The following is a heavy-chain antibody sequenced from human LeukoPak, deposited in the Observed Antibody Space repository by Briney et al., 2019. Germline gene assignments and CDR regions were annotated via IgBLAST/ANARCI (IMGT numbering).Heavy chain of an antibody. D-gene: IGHD2/OR15-2a*01. CDR3: ARGGGSNTYYYYMDV. Sequence: SETLSLTCTVSGGSISSYYWSWIRQPPGKGLEWVGYIYFSGSTNYNPSLKSRVTISVDTSKNQFSLKLSSVTAADTAVYYCARGGGSNTYYYYMDVWGKGTTVTVSS. V-gene: IGHV4-59*01. CDR1: GGSISSYY. J-gene: IGHJ6*03. CDR2: IYFSGST.